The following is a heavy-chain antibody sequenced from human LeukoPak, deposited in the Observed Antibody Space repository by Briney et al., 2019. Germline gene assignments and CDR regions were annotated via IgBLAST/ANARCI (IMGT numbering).Heavy chain of an antibody. Sequence: GASVKVSCKASGYTFTGYYMHLVRQAPGQGLEWMGRTNPNSGGTNYAQMFQGRVTMTRDTSIGTAYMELSRLRSDDTAVYYCARVLGSGWYGGGFDYWGQGTLVTVSS. CDR3: ARVLGSGWYGGGFDY. J-gene: IGHJ4*02. CDR2: TNPNSGGT. D-gene: IGHD6-19*01. CDR1: GYTFTGYY. V-gene: IGHV1-2*06.